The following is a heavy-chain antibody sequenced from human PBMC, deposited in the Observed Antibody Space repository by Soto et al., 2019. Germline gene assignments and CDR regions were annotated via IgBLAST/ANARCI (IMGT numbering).Heavy chain of an antibody. J-gene: IGHJ4*02. D-gene: IGHD4-17*01. CDR1: GYIFTSYG. CDR2: ISAHNGKT. CDR3: ARGRYGDY. V-gene: IGHV1-18*01. Sequence: QAHLVQSGPEVKKPGASVTVSCKGSGYIFTSYGIAWVRQAPGQGLEWMGWISAHNGKTEYAQKFQGRVTVTRDTSTSTAYLELRSLRSDDTALYFCARGRYGDYWGQGALVTVSS.